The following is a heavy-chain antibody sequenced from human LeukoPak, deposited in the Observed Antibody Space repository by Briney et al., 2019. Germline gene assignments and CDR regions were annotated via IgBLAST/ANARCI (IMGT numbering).Heavy chain of an antibody. J-gene: IGHJ4*02. Sequence: GGSLRLSCAASGFTFSSYSMNWVRQAPGKGLEWVSAISGSGGSTYYADSVKGRFTISRDNSKNTLYLQMNSLRAEDTAVYYCAKVPTYYYGSGSLSLPFDYWGQGTLVTVSS. CDR3: AKVPTYYYGSGSLSLPFDY. V-gene: IGHV3-23*01. D-gene: IGHD3-10*01. CDR1: GFTFSSYS. CDR2: ISGSGGST.